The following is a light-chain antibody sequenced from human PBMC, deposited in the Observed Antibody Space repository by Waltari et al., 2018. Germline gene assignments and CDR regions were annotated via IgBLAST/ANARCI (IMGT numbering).Light chain of an antibody. J-gene: IGKJ4*01. CDR1: QNVGNNY. CDR3: HQSATAPLT. CDR2: NVF. V-gene: IGKV3-20*01. Sequence: EIALTQSQGTLSLSPGEGATLSCRASQNVGNNYLAWLQQKPGQPPRLLIYNVFIRATGIPDRFSGSGSGTDFTLTISRLEPDDFAVYYCHQSATAPLTFGGGTRVEIK.